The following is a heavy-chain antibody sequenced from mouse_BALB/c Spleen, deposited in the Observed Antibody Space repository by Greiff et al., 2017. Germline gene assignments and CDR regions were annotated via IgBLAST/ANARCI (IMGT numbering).Heavy chain of an antibody. Sequence: QVQLQQPGAELVKPGASVKLSCKASGYTFTSYYMYWVKQRPGQGLEWIGGINPSNGGTNFNEKFKSKATLTVDKSSSTAYMQLSSLTSEDSAVYYYTRKGIRRTRGAMDYWGQGTSVTVSS. V-gene: IGHV1S81*02. CDR1: GYTFTSYY. J-gene: IGHJ4*01. CDR3: TRKGIRRTRGAMDY. D-gene: IGHD1-2*01. CDR2: INPSNGGT.